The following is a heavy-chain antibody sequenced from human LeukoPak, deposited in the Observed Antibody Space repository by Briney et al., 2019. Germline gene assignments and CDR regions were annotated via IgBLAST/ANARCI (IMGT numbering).Heavy chain of an antibody. CDR1: GFTFSSYA. Sequence: GGSLRLSCAASGFTFSSYAMSWVRQAPGEGLEWVPAISGSGGTTYYPNSVKGRFTISRDNSKNTLYLQMNSLRAEDTAVYYCAKDSQVISTYYFDYWGQGTLVTVSS. V-gene: IGHV3-23*01. CDR2: ISGSGGTT. D-gene: IGHD2-21*01. CDR3: AKDSQVISTYYFDY. J-gene: IGHJ4*02.